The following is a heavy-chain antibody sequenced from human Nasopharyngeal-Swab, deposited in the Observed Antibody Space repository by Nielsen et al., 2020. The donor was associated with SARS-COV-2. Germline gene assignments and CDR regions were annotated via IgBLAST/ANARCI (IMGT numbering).Heavy chain of an antibody. V-gene: IGHV3-23*01. CDR1: GFTFSDYA. CDR3: ARFSRCDDDCPSDY. Sequence: GESLKISCTPSGFTFSDYAMNWVRLAPGKGLEWVASITSRGDRTYYGDSVKGRFTIFRENDKNTLYLQLNSLRAEDTARYYCARFSRCDDDCPSDYWGQGTLVTVSS. CDR2: ITSRGDRT. J-gene: IGHJ4*02. D-gene: IGHD2-21*02.